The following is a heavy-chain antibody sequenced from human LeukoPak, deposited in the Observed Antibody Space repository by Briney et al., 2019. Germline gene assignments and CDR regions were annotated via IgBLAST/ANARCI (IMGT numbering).Heavy chain of an antibody. CDR3: ARQGGTLLWFGELLSDQNYYFDY. J-gene: IGHJ4*02. Sequence: PSETLSLTCTVSGGSISSSSYYSGWIRQPPGKGLEWIGSIYYSGSTYYNPSLTSRVTISVDTSKNQFSLKLSSVTAADTAVYYCARQGGTLLWFGELLSDQNYYFDYWGQGTLVTVSS. CDR1: GGSISSSSYY. D-gene: IGHD3-10*01. CDR2: IYYSGST. V-gene: IGHV4-39*01.